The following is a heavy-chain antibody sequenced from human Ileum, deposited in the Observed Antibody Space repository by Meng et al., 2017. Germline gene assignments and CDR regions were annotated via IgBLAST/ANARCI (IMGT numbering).Heavy chain of an antibody. Sequence: ASVKVSCKASGYNFISDTIHWVRQAPGQRLEWIGWINPGKGNTKYSQNFQGRVIMTRDTSVSTAYMELDSLTSEDTAVYYGARTRWLVLFHFDSWGQGTRVTVSS. CDR3: ARTRWLVLFHFDS. CDR2: INPGKGNT. CDR1: GYNFISDT. J-gene: IGHJ4*02. V-gene: IGHV1-3*01. D-gene: IGHD6-19*01.